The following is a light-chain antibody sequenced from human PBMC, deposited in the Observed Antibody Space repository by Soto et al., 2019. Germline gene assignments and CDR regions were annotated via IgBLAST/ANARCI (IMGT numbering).Light chain of an antibody. CDR1: QGIGDT. CDR2: DTS. V-gene: IGKV3-15*01. J-gene: IGKJ4*01. Sequence: EIIMTQSPATLSVSPGEGVTLPCRASQGIGDTSAWYQHKPGQTPRLLIYDTSARATGVPARFSGSRSGTEFTLTINSLQSEDFAVYYCQRYNNWPLTFGGGTKVDIK. CDR3: QRYNNWPLT.